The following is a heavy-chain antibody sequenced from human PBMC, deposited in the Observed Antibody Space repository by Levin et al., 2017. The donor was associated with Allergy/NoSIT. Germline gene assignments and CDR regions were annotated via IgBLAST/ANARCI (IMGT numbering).Heavy chain of an antibody. V-gene: IGHV3-23*01. Sequence: LSLTCAGSGFIFRSHAMTWVRQAPGRGLEWVSAISDSGSNTFYADSVKGRFTISRDNSKNTLYLQLNSLRAEDTAVYYCAKTPTSARGGMDVWGQGTTVTVSS. CDR1: GFIFRSHA. CDR3: AKTPTSARGGMDV. D-gene: IGHD2-15*01. J-gene: IGHJ6*02. CDR2: ISDSGSNT.